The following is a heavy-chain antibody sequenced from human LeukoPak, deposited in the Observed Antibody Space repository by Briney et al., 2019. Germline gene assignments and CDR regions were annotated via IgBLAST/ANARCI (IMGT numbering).Heavy chain of an antibody. CDR2: ISSSSSTI. CDR3: AREQVATIYYYYMDV. V-gene: IGHV3-48*01. J-gene: IGHJ6*03. CDR1: GFTFSSYS. D-gene: IGHD5-12*01. Sequence: GGSLRLSCAASGFTFSSYSMNWVRQAPGKGLEWVSYISSSSSTIYYADSVKGRFTISRDNAKNSLYLQMNSLRAEDTAVYYCAREQVATIYYYYMDVWGKGTTVTVSS.